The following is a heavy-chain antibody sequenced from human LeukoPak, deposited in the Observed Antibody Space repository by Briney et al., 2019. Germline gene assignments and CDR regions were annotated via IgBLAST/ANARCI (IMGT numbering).Heavy chain of an antibody. CDR1: GYRLTSDW. V-gene: IGHV5-51*01. D-gene: IGHD6-19*01. J-gene: IGHJ3*01. CDR2: IWPGDSDT. Sequence: GESLKISCEGFGYRLTSDWMGWVRQMPGKGLEWMGIIWPGDSDTIYSPSFQGQVTISADKSISTAYLQWSSLKASDTAMYYCARPDSSGWYSAFDAWGQGTMVTVSS. CDR3: ARPDSSGWYSAFDA.